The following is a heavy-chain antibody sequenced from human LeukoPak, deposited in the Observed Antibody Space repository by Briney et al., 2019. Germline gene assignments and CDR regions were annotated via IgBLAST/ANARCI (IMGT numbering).Heavy chain of an antibody. CDR1: GFTFSSYS. CDR2: MSNSGENT. J-gene: IGHJ4*02. Sequence: GGSLRLSCAASGFTFSSYSMQWVRQTPGKGLEWVGIMSNSGENTFYGEAVKGRFTISRDNSKNTLYLQMNSLRAEDTAVYYCAKDHDYYDSSGYPTRRGVIDYWGQGTLVTVSS. D-gene: IGHD3-22*01. V-gene: IGHV3-33*05. CDR3: AKDHDYYDSSGYPTRRGVIDY.